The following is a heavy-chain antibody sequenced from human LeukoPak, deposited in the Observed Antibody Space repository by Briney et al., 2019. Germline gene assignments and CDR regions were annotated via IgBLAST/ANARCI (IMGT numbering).Heavy chain of an antibody. Sequence: GGSLRLSCAASGFTFSAYWMSWVRQAPGKGLEWVANIKEDGSDKYYVDSVKGRFTISRDNAKNSLYLQMNSLGAEDTAVYYCARDWLAVAGLDYWGQGTLVTVSS. J-gene: IGHJ4*02. CDR3: ARDWLAVAGLDY. CDR1: GFTFSAYW. D-gene: IGHD6-19*01. V-gene: IGHV3-7*01. CDR2: IKEDGSDK.